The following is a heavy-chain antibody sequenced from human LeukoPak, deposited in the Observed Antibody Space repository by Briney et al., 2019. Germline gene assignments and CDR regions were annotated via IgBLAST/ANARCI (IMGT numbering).Heavy chain of an antibody. Sequence: GGSLRLSCAASGFTFSSYWMSWVRQAPRKGLEWVANIKQDGSEKYYVDSVRGRFTISRDNAKNSLYLQMNSLRAEDTAVYYCARGGRVVPAALSHYYYYGMDVWGQGTTVTVSS. CDR3: ARGGRVVPAALSHYYYYGMDV. CDR2: IKQDGSEK. D-gene: IGHD2-2*01. V-gene: IGHV3-7*01. J-gene: IGHJ6*02. CDR1: GFTFSSYW.